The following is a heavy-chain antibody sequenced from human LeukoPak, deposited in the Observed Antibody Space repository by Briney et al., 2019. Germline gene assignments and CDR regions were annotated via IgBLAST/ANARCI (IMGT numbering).Heavy chain of an antibody. D-gene: IGHD3-9*01. Sequence: ASVKVSCKASGYTFTNYYIHWVRQAPGQGLEWMGIINPSHGTTTCAQKFQGRVTITRDTSTSTVYMELSSLRSEDTAVYYCARGQLRYYDWAPFDIWDQGTMVTVSS. J-gene: IGHJ3*02. CDR2: INPSHGTT. CDR1: GYTFTNYY. CDR3: ARGQLRYYDWAPFDI. V-gene: IGHV1-46*01.